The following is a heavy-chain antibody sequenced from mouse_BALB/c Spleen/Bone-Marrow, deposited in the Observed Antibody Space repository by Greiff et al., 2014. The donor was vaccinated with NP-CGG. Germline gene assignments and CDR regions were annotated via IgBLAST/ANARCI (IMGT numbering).Heavy chain of an antibody. J-gene: IGHJ3*01. Sequence: EVQLQQSGAEFVKPGASVKLSCTASGFNIKDTYMHWVKRRPEQGLEWIGRIDPANDNTKYDPKFQGKATITADTSSNTAYLQLSSLTSGDTAVYYCARADGYYAWSAYWGQGTLVTVSA. CDR3: ARADGYYAWSAY. CDR1: GFNIKDTY. V-gene: IGHV14-3*02. CDR2: IDPANDNT. D-gene: IGHD2-3*01.